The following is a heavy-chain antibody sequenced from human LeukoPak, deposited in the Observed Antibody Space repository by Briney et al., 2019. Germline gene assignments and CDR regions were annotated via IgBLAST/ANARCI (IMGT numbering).Heavy chain of an antibody. Sequence: GGSLRLSCAASGFTFSSYGMHWVRQAPGKGLEWVAVIWYDGSNKYYADSVKGRFSISRDNSKNTLYLQMNSLRAEDTAVYYCATLFDYQYYFDYWGQGTLVTVSS. J-gene: IGHJ4*02. CDR1: GFTFSSYG. CDR2: IWYDGSNK. D-gene: IGHD3-9*01. V-gene: IGHV3-33*01. CDR3: ATLFDYQYYFDY.